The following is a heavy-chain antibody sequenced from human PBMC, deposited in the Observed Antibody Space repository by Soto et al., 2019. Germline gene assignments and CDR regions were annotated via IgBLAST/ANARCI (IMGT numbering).Heavy chain of an antibody. Sequence: SQTLSLTCAISGDSVSSNSAAWNWIRQSPSRGLEWLGRTYYRSKWYNDYAVSVKSRITINPDTSKNQFSLQLNSVTPEDTAVYYCARGYRTHSSGWSYYYYYGMDVWGQGTTVTVS. CDR2: TYYRSKWYN. CDR1: GDSVSSNSAA. V-gene: IGHV6-1*01. CDR3: ARGYRTHSSGWSYYYYYGMDV. D-gene: IGHD6-19*01. J-gene: IGHJ6*02.